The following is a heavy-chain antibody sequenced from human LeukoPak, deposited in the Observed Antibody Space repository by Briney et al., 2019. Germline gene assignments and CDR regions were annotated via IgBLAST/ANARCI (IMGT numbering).Heavy chain of an antibody. CDR1: GGSISSGVYY. D-gene: IGHD6-13*01. CDR2: IYYSGST. V-gene: IGHV4-30-4*01. CDR3: AGGIAAAGKGPYYYYGMDV. J-gene: IGHJ6*02. Sequence: PSQTLSLTCTVSGGSISSGVYYWSWIRQPPGKGLEWIGYIYYSGSTYYNPSLKSRVTISVDTSKNQFSLKLSSVTAADTAVYYCAGGIAAAGKGPYYYYGMDVWGQGTTVTVSS.